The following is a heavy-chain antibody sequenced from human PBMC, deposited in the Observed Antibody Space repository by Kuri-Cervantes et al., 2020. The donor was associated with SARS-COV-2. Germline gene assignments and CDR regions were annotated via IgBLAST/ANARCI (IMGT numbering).Heavy chain of an antibody. CDR2: IISIFGTA. CDR3: AGGGDAVTISGVVIRNYYYMDV. CDR1: GGTFHSNA. V-gene: IGHV1-69*05. D-gene: IGHD3-3*01. J-gene: IGHJ6*03. Sequence: SVKVSCKASGGTFHSNAISWVRQAPGQGLEWMGGIISIFGTANYAQKFQGRVTITTDESTSTAYMELSSLRSEDTAVYYCAGGGDAVTISGVVIRNYYYMDVWGKGTTVTVSS.